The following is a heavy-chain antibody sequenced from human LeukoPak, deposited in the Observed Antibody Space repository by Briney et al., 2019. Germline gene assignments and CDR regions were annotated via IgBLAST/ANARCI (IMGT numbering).Heavy chain of an antibody. Sequence: PSETLSLTCAVSGGSISSSNWWSWVRQPPGKGLEWIGEIYHSGSTNYNPSLKSRVTISVDKSKNQFSLKLSSVTAADTAVYYCARGLITIFGVANLFWFDPWGQGTLVTVSS. CDR1: GGSISSSNW. J-gene: IGHJ5*02. CDR2: IYHSGST. D-gene: IGHD3-3*01. CDR3: ARGLITIFGVANLFWFDP. V-gene: IGHV4-4*02.